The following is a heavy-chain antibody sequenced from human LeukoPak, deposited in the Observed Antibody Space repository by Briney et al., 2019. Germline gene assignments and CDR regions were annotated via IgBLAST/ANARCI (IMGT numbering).Heavy chain of an antibody. CDR2: INPNSGDT. D-gene: IGHD2-21*02. Sequence: ASVKVSCKASGYTFTGYYVHWVRQAPGQGLEWMGRINPNSGDTNYAQKFQGRVTMTRNTSISTAYMELSRLRSDDTAVYYCARDYCGGDCFPDYWGQGTLVTVSS. J-gene: IGHJ4*02. CDR1: GYTFTGYY. CDR3: ARDYCGGDCFPDY. V-gene: IGHV1-2*06.